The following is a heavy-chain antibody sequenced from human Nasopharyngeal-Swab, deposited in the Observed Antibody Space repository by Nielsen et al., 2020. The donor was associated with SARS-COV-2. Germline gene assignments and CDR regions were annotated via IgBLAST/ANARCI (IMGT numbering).Heavy chain of an antibody. J-gene: IGHJ4*02. Sequence: SETLSLTCTVSGGSISSYYWSWIRQPPGKGLEWIGYIYYSGSTNYNPSLKSRVTISVDTFKNQFSLKLSSVTAADTAVYYCARDVYDSSGYYYQDYWGQGTLVTVSS. CDR2: IYYSGST. V-gene: IGHV4-59*01. CDR3: ARDVYDSSGYYYQDY. CDR1: GGSISSYY. D-gene: IGHD3-22*01.